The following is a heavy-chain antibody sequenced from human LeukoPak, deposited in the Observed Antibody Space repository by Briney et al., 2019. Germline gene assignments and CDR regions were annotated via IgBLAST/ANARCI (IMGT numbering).Heavy chain of an antibody. J-gene: IGHJ4*02. V-gene: IGHV3-48*04. CDR3: ARARGAGPGAHFDY. CDR1: GFTFSSYS. Sequence: PGGSLRLSCAASGFTFSSYSMNWVRQAPGKGLEWVSYISSSGSSIFYVDSVKGRFTLSRDNAKNSLFLQMNSLRAEDTAVYYCARARGAGPGAHFDYWGQGTLVTVSS. CDR2: ISSSGSSI. D-gene: IGHD3-10*01.